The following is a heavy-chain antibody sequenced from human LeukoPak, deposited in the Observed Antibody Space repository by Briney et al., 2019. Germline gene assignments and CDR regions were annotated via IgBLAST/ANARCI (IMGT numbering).Heavy chain of an antibody. CDR3: PRQENCVGTPCPTGRGFAP. V-gene: IGHV4-39*01. J-gene: IGHJ5*02. CDR2: IYYSGNT. Sequence: SETLSLTCTVSGGSISSSSYYWGWIRQPPGKGLEWIGSIYYSGNTNYNPSLKGRVAISVDTSTNHFSLKLTSVTAADTAVYNCPRQENCVGTPCPTGRGFAPWGQGTLVTVSS. CDR1: GGSISSSSYY. D-gene: IGHD4-23*01.